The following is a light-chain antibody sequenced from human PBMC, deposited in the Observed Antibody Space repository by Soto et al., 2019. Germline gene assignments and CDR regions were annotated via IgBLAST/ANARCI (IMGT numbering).Light chain of an antibody. CDR1: QSVSSSY. J-gene: IGKJ1*01. V-gene: IGKV3-15*01. Sequence: EIVLTQSPCTLSLSPGERATLSCRASQSVSSSYLAWYQQKPGQAPRLLIHGASTRATGFPARFSGSGSGTDFTLTISSLQSEDFAVYYCQQYNNWPWTFGQGTKVDIK. CDR3: QQYNNWPWT. CDR2: GAS.